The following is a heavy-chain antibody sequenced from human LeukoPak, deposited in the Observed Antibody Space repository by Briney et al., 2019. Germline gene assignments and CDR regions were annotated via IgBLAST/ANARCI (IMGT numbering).Heavy chain of an antibody. CDR3: ARDFWGESGYPDVFDI. CDR1: GYTFTGYY. D-gene: IGHD3-3*01. CDR2: INPNSGDT. V-gene: IGHV1-2*02. J-gene: IGHJ3*02. Sequence: GASVRVSCKASGYTFTGYYMHWVRQAPGQGLEWMGWINPNSGDTKYAQNFQGRVTMTRDMSTSTIYMELSSLRSEDTAVYYCARDFWGESGYPDVFDIWGQGTMVTVSS.